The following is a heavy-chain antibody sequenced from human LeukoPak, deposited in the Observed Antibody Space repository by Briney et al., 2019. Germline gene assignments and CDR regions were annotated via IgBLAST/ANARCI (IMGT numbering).Heavy chain of an antibody. J-gene: IGHJ3*02. Sequence: GGSLRLSCAASGFTFSSYAMSRVRQAPGKGLEWVSAISGSGGSTYYADSVKGRFTISRDNSKNTLYLQMNSLRAEDTAVYYCAKDLRGYSYGLPEAFDIWGQGTMVTVSS. CDR2: ISGSGGST. CDR3: AKDLRGYSYGLPEAFDI. V-gene: IGHV3-23*01. D-gene: IGHD5-18*01. CDR1: GFTFSSYA.